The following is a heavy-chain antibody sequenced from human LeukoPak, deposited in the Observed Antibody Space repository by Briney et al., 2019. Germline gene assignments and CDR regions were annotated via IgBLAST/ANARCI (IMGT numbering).Heavy chain of an antibody. CDR1: GGSFSGYY. J-gene: IGHJ5*02. V-gene: IGHV4-34*01. CDR2: INHSEST. D-gene: IGHD6-13*01. CDR3: ARVPARRAAAGKGWFDP. Sequence: SETLSLTCAVYGGSFSGYYWSWIRQPPGKGLEWIGEINHSESTNYNPSLKSRVTISVDTSKNRFSLKLSSVTAADTAVYYCARVPARRAAAGKGWFDPWGQGTLVTVSS.